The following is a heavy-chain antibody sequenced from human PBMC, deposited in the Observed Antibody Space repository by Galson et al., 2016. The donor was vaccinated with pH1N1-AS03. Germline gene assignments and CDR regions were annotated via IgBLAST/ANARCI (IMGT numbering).Heavy chain of an antibody. CDR2: VKGVFRTT. CDR1: GLTFSSYA. D-gene: IGHD3-9*01. Sequence: SVKVSCKASGLTFSSYAISWVRQAPGQGLEWMGGVKGVFRTTNYAQKFQGRITITMDQSTGTAYMEVSRLRAEDTAVYYCATAGNYFDIRRLDYWGQGTPVTVFS. J-gene: IGHJ4*02. V-gene: IGHV1-69*05. CDR3: ATAGNYFDIRRLDY.